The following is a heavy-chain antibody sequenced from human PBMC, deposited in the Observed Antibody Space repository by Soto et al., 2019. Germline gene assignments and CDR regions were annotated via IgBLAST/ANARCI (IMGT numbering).Heavy chain of an antibody. D-gene: IGHD4-4*01. CDR3: ARDIAPMTVTTNYYYYGMDV. V-gene: IGHV1-69*13. CDR1: GGTFSSYA. CDR2: IIPIFGTA. Sequence: ASVKVSCKASGGTFSSYAISWVRQAPGQGLEWMGGIIPIFGTANYAQKFQGRVTITADESTSTAYMELSSLRSEDTAVYYCARDIAPMTVTTNYYYYGMDVWGQGTTVTVSS. J-gene: IGHJ6*02.